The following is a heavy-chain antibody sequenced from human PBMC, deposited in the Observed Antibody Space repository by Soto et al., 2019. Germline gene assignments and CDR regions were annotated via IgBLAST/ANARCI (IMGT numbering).Heavy chain of an antibody. D-gene: IGHD2-2*01. CDR1: GYTFTTFW. CDR3: ARIYCTTTTCDSWFDP. V-gene: IGHV5-10-1*01. CDR2: IDPGDTYA. J-gene: IGHJ5*02. Sequence: ESLKTAFTGVGYTFTTFWISWVRQIPGKGLEWMGRIDPGDTYATYSPAFQGHVTISADKATSTAYLQWSSLKASDTAMYYCARIYCTTTTCDSWFDPWGQGTLVTVSS.